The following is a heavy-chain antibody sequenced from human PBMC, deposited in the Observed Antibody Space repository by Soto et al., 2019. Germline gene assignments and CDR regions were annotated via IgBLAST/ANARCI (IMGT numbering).Heavy chain of an antibody. J-gene: IGHJ3*02. CDR3: TSKFGQLLADAFDI. V-gene: IGHV4-39*07. CDR2: FHYSEST. D-gene: IGHD3-10*01. Sequence: TSETLSLTCTVSGGSISSGPYSWGWIRQPPGEGLEWIGTFHYSESTYYNPSLESRVTISVDTSKNQFSLKLSSVTAADTAVYYCTSKFGQLLADAFDIWGQGTMVTVSS. CDR1: GGSISSGPYS.